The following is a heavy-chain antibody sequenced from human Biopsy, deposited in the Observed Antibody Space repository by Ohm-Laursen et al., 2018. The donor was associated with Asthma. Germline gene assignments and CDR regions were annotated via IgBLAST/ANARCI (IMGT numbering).Heavy chain of an antibody. V-gene: IGHV4-39*07. CDR2: IHKNGIG. CDR3: ARDPYGGNAAYYYGVDV. J-gene: IGHJ6*02. D-gene: IGHD4-23*01. Sequence: PPGTLSLTCTVSNGSISSNFYYWGWIRQPPGKGLEWVGSIHKNGIGYYKSSLKSRLTISVDTSKNQFSLKLSSVTAADTAVYYCARDPYGGNAAYYYGVDVWGQGTTVTVSS. CDR1: NGSISSNFYY.